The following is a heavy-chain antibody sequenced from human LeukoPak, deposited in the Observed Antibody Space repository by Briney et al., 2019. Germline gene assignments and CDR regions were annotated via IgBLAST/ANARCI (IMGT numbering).Heavy chain of an antibody. J-gene: IGHJ5*02. V-gene: IGHV4-31*03. D-gene: IGHD2-2*01. Sequence: SQTLSLTCTVSGGSIRSGGYYWSWIRQHPGKGLEWIGYIYYSGSTYYNPSLKSRVTISVDTSKNQISLKLSSVTAADTAVYYCARGAYQLLSPERNWFDPWGQGTLVTVSS. CDR2: IYYSGST. CDR1: GGSIRSGGYY. CDR3: ARGAYQLLSPERNWFDP.